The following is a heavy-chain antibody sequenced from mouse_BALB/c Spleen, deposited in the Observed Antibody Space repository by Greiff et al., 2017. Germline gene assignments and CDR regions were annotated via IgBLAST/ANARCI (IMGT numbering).Heavy chain of an antibody. J-gene: IGHJ4*01. V-gene: IGHV6-6*02. CDR3: TRPSSYYAMDY. Sequence: EVQLVESGGGLVQPGGSMKLSCVASGFTFSNYWMNWVRQSPEKGLEWVAEIRLKSNNYATHYAESVKGRFTISRDDSKSSVYLQMNNLRAEDTGIYYCTRPSSYYAMDYWGQGTSVTVSS. CDR1: GFTFSNYW. CDR2: IRLKSNNYAT. D-gene: IGHD1-1*01.